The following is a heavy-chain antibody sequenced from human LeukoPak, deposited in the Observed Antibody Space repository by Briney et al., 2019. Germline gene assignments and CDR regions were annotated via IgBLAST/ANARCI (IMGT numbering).Heavy chain of an antibody. CDR1: GGTFSSYA. CDR2: IIPIFGTA. CDR3: ARDDEQLLLLGGVS. Sequence: GASVKVSCKASGGTFSSYAISWVRQAPGQGLEWMGGIIPIFGTANYAQKFQGRVTITADESTSTAYMELSSLRSEDTAVYYCARDDEQLLLLGGVSWGQGTLVTVSS. J-gene: IGHJ1*01. D-gene: IGHD6-6*01. V-gene: IGHV1-69*13.